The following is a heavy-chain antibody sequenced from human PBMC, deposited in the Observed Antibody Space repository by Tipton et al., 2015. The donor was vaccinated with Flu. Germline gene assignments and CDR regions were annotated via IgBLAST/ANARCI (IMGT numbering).Heavy chain of an antibody. D-gene: IGHD3-16*02. Sequence: QVQLVQSGAEVKKPGASVKVSYKASGYTFTSYGISWVRQAHGQRLEWMGWISAYNGNTNYAQKLQGRVTMTTDTSTSTAYMELRSLRSDGTAVYYCARVTFGGVIVIKETDYWGQGTLVPVSS. V-gene: IGHV1-18*01. CDR2: ISAYNGNT. CDR3: ARVTFGGVIVIKETDY. CDR1: GYTFTSYG. J-gene: IGHJ4*02.